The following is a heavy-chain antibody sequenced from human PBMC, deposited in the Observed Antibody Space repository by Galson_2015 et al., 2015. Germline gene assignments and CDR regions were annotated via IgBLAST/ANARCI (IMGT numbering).Heavy chain of an antibody. J-gene: IGHJ6*03. CDR3: ARTMDTAMITAGYYYYFYYM. CDR2: ISGSSSHI. V-gene: IGHV3-21*01. CDR1: GFAFSSYP. Sequence: SLRLSCAASGFAFSSYPMSWVRQSPGKGLEWVSSISGSSSHIYYADSVKGRFIISRDNARNSLSLQMNGLRAEDTAVYYCARTMDTAMITAGYYYYFYYM. D-gene: IGHD5-18*01.